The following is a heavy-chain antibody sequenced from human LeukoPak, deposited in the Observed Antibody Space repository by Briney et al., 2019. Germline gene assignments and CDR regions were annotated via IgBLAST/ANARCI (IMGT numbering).Heavy chain of an antibody. CDR1: GFTFSSYW. J-gene: IGHJ4*02. V-gene: IGHV3-74*01. CDR3: ARDPRYSSGHY. Sequence: PGGSLRLSCAASGFTFSSYWMHWVRHAPGKGLVWVSRINSDGSSTSYADSVKGRFTISRDNAKNTLYLQMNSLRAEDTAVYYCARDPRYSSGHYWGQGTLVTVSS. D-gene: IGHD6-19*01. CDR2: INSDGSST.